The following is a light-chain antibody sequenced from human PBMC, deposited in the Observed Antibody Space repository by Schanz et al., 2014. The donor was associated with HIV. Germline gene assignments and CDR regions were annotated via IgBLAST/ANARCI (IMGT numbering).Light chain of an antibody. Sequence: EIVLTQSPATLSLSPGERAVLSCRASQSVDSYLAWYRQKPGQAPRLLIYDASTRATGIPARFSGSGSGTDFTLTISGLEPEDFAVYYCQQYDSSPQITFGQGTRLEIK. CDR3: QQYDSSPQIT. V-gene: IGKV3-20*01. CDR2: DAS. J-gene: IGKJ5*01. CDR1: QSVDSY.